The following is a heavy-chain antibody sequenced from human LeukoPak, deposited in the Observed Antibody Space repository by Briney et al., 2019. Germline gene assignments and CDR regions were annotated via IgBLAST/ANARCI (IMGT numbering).Heavy chain of an antibody. CDR2: IYYSGST. CDR3: ASMGDSSGYYSNFDY. J-gene: IGHJ4*02. CDR1: GGSISSSSYY. D-gene: IGHD3-22*01. Sequence: PSETLSLTCTVSGGSISSSSYYWGWIRQPPGTGLEWIGSIYYSGSTYYIPSLKSRVTISVDTSKNQFSLKLSSVTAADTAVYYCASMGDSSGYYSNFDYWGQGTLVTVSS. V-gene: IGHV4-39*07.